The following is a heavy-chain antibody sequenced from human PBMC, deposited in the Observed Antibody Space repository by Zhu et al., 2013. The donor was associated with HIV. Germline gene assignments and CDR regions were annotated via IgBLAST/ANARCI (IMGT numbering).Heavy chain of an antibody. CDR3: ARDRLGATTSKYGMDV. V-gene: IGHV1-18*01. CDR1: GYTFTNYG. J-gene: IGHJ6*02. CDR2: TTTYNGDT. D-gene: IGHD1-26*01. Sequence: QLQLVQSGDEVKNPGASVKVSCKASGYTFTNYGINWVRQAPGQGLEWMGCTTTYNGDTNYAEEIQGRVTMTADTSTNTAYMELRGLRSDDTAVYYCARDRLGATTSKYGMDVWGQGP.